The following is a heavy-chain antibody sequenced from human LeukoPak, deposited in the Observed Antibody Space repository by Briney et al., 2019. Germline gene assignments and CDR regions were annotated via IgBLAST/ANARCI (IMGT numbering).Heavy chain of an antibody. CDR1: GFTFSSYS. CDR3: ERVGYYDSSGYRAFDI. J-gene: IGHJ3*02. CDR2: ISSSSSYI. Sequence: GGSLRLSCAASGFTFSSYSMNWVRQAPGKGLEWVSSISSSSSYIYYADSVKGRFTISRDNAKNSLYLQMNSLRAEDTAVYYCERVGYYDSSGYRAFDIWGQGTMVTVSS. D-gene: IGHD3-22*01. V-gene: IGHV3-21*01.